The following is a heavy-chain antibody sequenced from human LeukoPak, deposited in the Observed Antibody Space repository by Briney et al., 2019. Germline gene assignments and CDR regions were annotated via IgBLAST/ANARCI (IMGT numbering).Heavy chain of an antibody. J-gene: IGHJ6*04. CDR1: GFRFRNYA. D-gene: IGHD3-10*01. Sequence: GGSPRLSFAASGFRFRNYAMNWVRQAPGKGLGGVSAISGISTGGGSTFYADSVKGRFTISRDNSNNMSYLQMNSLRAEDTAVYYCAKGATDYGSGYGMDVWGKGTTVTVSS. CDR2: ISGISTGGGST. V-gene: IGHV3-23*01. CDR3: AKGATDYGSGYGMDV.